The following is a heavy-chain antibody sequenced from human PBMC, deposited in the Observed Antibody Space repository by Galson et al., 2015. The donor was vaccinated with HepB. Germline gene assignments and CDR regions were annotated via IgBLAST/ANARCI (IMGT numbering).Heavy chain of an antibody. Sequence: SLRLSCAASGFTFSSYWMHWVRQAPGKGLVWVSRINSDGSSTSYADSVKGRFTISRDNAKNTLYLQMNSLRAEDTAVYYCASDILTGYNWFDPWGQGTLVTVSS. CDR2: INSDGSST. J-gene: IGHJ5*02. V-gene: IGHV3-74*01. CDR3: ASDILTGYNWFDP. D-gene: IGHD3-9*01. CDR1: GFTFSSYW.